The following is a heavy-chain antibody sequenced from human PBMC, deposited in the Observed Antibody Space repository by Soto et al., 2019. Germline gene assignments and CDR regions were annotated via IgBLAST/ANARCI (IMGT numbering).Heavy chain of an antibody. D-gene: IGHD4-17*01. CDR2: IYHSGGT. CDR1: GGPITSGGYS. CDR3: ARTMTTSGWFDP. V-gene: IGHV4-30-2*01. J-gene: IGHJ5*02. Sequence: SETLSLTCAVSGGPITSGGYSWSWIRQPPGKGLEWIGYIYHSGGTYYNPSLKSRVTLSIDRTKNQFSLKLKSVTAADTAVYFCARTMTTSGWFDPWGQGTLVTVSS.